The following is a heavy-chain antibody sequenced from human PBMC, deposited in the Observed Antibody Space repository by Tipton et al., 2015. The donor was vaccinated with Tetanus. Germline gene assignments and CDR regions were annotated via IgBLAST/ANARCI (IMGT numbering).Heavy chain of an antibody. J-gene: IGHJ4*02. CDR1: GALLTTGGYS. Sequence: TLSLTCNVTGALLTTGGYSLGWIRQPPGPALEWMGFIYQTGSTYFNPSLRSRLTMSFKMSKNQFSLSLTSATAADTAVYYCVRGRGLGAYSYGFEYWGRGALVTVS. V-gene: IGHV4-30-2*01. D-gene: IGHD5-18*01. CDR2: IYQTGST. CDR3: VRGRGLGAYSYGFEY.